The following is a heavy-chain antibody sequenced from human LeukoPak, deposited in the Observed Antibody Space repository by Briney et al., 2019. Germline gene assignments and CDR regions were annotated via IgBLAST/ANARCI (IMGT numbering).Heavy chain of an antibody. V-gene: IGHV3-23*01. D-gene: IGHD1-14*01. CDR1: GFTFSSYG. J-gene: IGHJ4*02. CDR2: ISGSGGST. Sequence: GGSLRLSCAASGFTFSSYGMSWVRQAPGKGLEWVSAISGSGGSTYYADSVKGRFTISRDNAKNSLYLQMNSLRAEDTAVYYCATRPDLVPLWGQGTLVIVSS. CDR3: ATRPDLVPL.